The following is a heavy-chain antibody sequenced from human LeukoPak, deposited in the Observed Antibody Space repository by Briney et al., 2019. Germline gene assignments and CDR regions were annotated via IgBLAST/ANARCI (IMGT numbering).Heavy chain of an antibody. V-gene: IGHV4-34*01. D-gene: IGHD6-25*01. Sequence: SETLSLTCGVYGASFSGYYWSWIRQPPGKGLEWIGEINHSGSTNYNPSLKSRVTISVDTSKNQFSLKLSSVTAADTAVYYCARGTARRPYYFDYWGQGTLVTVSS. J-gene: IGHJ4*02. CDR2: INHSGST. CDR3: ARGTARRPYYFDY. CDR1: GASFSGYY.